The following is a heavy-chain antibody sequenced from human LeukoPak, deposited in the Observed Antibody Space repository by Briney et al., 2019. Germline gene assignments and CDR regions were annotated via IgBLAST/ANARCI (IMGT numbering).Heavy chain of an antibody. V-gene: IGHV1-2*06. Sequence: GASVKVSCKASGYTFTGYYMHWVRQAPGQGLEWMGRINPNSGGTNYAQKFQGRATMTRDTSISTAYMELSRLRSDDTAVCYCARASSGLRWVSHYFDYWGQGTLVTVSS. CDR2: INPNSGGT. D-gene: IGHD5-12*01. J-gene: IGHJ4*02. CDR3: ARASSGLRWVSHYFDY. CDR1: GYTFTGYY.